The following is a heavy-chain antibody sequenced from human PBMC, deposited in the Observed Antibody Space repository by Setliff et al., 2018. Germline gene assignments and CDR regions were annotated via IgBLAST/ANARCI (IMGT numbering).Heavy chain of an antibody. V-gene: IGHV4-34*01. J-gene: IGHJ3*02. Sequence: SETLSLTCAVYGGSFSGNYWSWIRQPPGKGLEWIGEINHSGSTNHNSSLKSRVTISVDTSKNQFSLNLSSVTAADTAMYYCARDYYDSRGSYAFDIWGQGTVVTVSS. D-gene: IGHD3-22*01. CDR3: ARDYYDSRGSYAFDI. CDR2: INHSGST. CDR1: GGSFSGNY.